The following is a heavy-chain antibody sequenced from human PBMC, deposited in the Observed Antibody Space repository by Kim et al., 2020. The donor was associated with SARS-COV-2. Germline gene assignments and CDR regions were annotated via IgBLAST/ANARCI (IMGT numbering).Heavy chain of an antibody. CDR2: IYYSGST. V-gene: IGHV4-59*08. CDR1: GGSISSYY. CDR3: ARPLDSSGWSWFDP. J-gene: IGHJ5*02. D-gene: IGHD6-19*01. Sequence: SETLSLTCTVSGGSISSYYWSWIRQPPGKGLEWIGYIYYSGSTNYNPSLKSRVTISVDTSKNQFSLKLSSVTAADTAVYYCARPLDSSGWSWFDPWGQGT.